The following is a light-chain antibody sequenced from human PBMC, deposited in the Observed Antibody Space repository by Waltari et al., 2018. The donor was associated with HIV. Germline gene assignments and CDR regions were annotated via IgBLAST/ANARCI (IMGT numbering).Light chain of an antibody. V-gene: IGKV2-28*01. CDR2: VAS. J-gene: IGKJ2*01. Sequence: DIVMTQSPLSLPVTPGEPASISCRSSQSLLHSSGYHYLYWFLQKPGQSPQVLSYVASKRAAGGPDMFSGSGSGIDFTLKISRVEADDVGVYYCMQALQTPYTFGRGTKLEIK. CDR3: MQALQTPYT. CDR1: QSLLHSSGYHY.